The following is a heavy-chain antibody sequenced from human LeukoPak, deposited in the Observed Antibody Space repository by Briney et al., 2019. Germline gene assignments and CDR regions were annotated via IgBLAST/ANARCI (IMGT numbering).Heavy chain of an antibody. Sequence: SETPSLTCTVSGGSISRYYWSWIRQPPGKGLEWIGYIYYSGSTNYNPSLKSRVTISVDTSKNQFSLKLSSVTAADTAVYYCARDRVVGATDYYYYMDVWGKGTTVTVSS. CDR3: ARDRVVGATDYYYYMDV. CDR2: IYYSGST. D-gene: IGHD1-26*01. CDR1: GGSISRYY. V-gene: IGHV4-59*01. J-gene: IGHJ6*03.